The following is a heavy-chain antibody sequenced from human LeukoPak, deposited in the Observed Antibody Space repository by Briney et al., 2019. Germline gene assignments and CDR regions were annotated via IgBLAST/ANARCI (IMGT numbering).Heavy chain of an antibody. CDR2: MNPNSGNT. V-gene: IGHV1-8*03. J-gene: IGHJ4*02. Sequence: ASVKVSCKASGYTFTSYDINWVRQATGQGLEWMGWMNPNSGNTGYAQKFQGRVTFSRNISLSTAYMELSSLTSEDTAVYYCARGDNNYGGIDYWGQGTLVTVSS. CDR1: GYTFTSYD. CDR3: ARGDNNYGGIDY. D-gene: IGHD4-11*01.